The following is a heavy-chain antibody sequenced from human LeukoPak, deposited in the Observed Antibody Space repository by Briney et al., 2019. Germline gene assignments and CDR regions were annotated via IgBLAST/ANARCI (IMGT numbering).Heavy chain of an antibody. Sequence: ASVKVSCKASGYTFTGYYMHWVRQAPGQGLEWMGWINPNSGGTNYAQKFQGRVTMTRDTSISTAYMELSRLRSDDTAVYYCARPLYCSGGSCYRGWFDPWGKGTLVTVSS. V-gene: IGHV1-2*02. CDR2: INPNSGGT. D-gene: IGHD2-15*01. CDR1: GYTFTGYY. J-gene: IGHJ5*02. CDR3: ARPLYCSGGSCYRGWFDP.